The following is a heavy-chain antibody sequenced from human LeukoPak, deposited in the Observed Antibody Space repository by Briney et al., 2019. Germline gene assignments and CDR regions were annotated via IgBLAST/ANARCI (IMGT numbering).Heavy chain of an antibody. D-gene: IGHD2-21*02. V-gene: IGHV6-1*01. Sequence: SQTLSLTCAISGDSVSSNSAAWNWIRQSPSRGFEWLGRTYYRSKWYNDYAVSVKSRITINPDTSKNQFSLQLNSVTPEDTAVYYCARALVTPTPGGNWFDPWGQGTLVTVSS. CDR3: ARALVTPTPGGNWFDP. J-gene: IGHJ5*02. CDR2: TYYRSKWYN. CDR1: GDSVSSNSAA.